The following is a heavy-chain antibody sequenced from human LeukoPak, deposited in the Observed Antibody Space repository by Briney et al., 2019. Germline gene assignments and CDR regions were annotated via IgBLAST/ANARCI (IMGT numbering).Heavy chain of an antibody. CDR3: ARASSRTVLRFLEWSLDY. CDR1: GFTFSDYY. CDR2: ISSSGSTI. D-gene: IGHD3-3*01. V-gene: IGHV3-11*04. Sequence: GGPLRLSCAASGFTFSDYYMSWIRQAPGKGLEWVSYISSSGSTIYYADSVKGRFTISRDNARNSLYLQMNSLRAEDTAVYYCARASSRTVLRFLEWSLDYWGQGTLVTVSS. J-gene: IGHJ4*02.